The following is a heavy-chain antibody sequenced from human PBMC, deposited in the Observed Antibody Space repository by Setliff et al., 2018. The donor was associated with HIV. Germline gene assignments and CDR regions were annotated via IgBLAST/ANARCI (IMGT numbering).Heavy chain of an antibody. CDR3: AREQFGVRDYESSGYYSGHDAFEI. V-gene: IGHV1-8*03. D-gene: IGHD3-22*01. CDR2: MNPNSGNT. CDR1: GYTFTSYT. J-gene: IGHJ3*02. Sequence: ASVKVSCKASGYTFTSYTMNWVRQAPGQGLEWMGWMNPNSGNTGYAQKFQGRLTITADKSTNTAYMELRSLRSEDTAVYYCAREQFGVRDYESSGYYSGHDAFEIWGQGTMVTVSS.